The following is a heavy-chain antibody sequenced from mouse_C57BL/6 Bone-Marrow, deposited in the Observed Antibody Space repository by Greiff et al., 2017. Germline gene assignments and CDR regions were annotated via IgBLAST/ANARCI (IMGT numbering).Heavy chain of an antibody. CDR2: ISSGSSTI. CDR3: ARTIVTHYYAMDY. D-gene: IGHD2-5*01. Sequence: EVHLVESGGGLVKPGGSLKLSCAASGFTFSDYGMHWVRQAPEKGLEWVAYISSGSSTIYYADTVKGRFTISRDNAKNTLFLQRTSLRSEDTAMYYCARTIVTHYYAMDYWGQGTSVTVSS. V-gene: IGHV5-17*01. J-gene: IGHJ4*01. CDR1: GFTFSDYG.